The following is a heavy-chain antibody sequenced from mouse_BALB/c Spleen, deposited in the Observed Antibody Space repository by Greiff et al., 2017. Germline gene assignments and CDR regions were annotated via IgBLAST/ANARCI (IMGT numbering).Heavy chain of an antibody. CDR2: ISSGGSYT. CDR1: GFTFSSYG. Sequence: EVQRVESGGDLVKPGGSLKLSCAASGFTFSSYGMSWVRQTPDKRLEWVATISSGGSYTYYPDSVKGRFTISRDNAKNTLYLQMSSLKSEDTAMYYCARISLGDNDEDYYAMDYWGQGTSVTVSA. J-gene: IGHJ4*01. V-gene: IGHV5-6*01. CDR3: ARISLGDNDEDYYAMDY. D-gene: IGHD2-4*01.